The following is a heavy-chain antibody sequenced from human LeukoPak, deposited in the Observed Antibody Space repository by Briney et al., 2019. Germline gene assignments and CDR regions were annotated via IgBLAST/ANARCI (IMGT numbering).Heavy chain of an antibody. V-gene: IGHV1-8*02. Sequence: GASVKVSCKASGYSFNDYFMHWVRQAPGQGLEWMGWMNPNSGNTGYAQKFQGRVTMTRNTSISTAYMELSSLRSEDTAVYYCARGGSSSRDGYSSGWYEGFLGWYYYYGMDVWGQGTTVTVSS. J-gene: IGHJ6*02. CDR3: ARGGSSSRDGYSSGWYEGFLGWYYYYGMDV. D-gene: IGHD6-19*01. CDR1: GYSFNDYF. CDR2: MNPNSGNT.